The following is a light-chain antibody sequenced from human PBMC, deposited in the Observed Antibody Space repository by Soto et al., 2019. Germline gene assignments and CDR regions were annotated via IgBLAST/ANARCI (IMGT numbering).Light chain of an antibody. Sequence: DIVMTQSPDSLAVSLGERATINCKSSQTVLYSSNNKNYLAWYQQKPGQPPKLLIYWASTRESGVPDRFSGSGSGPEFTLTIPNLQAEDVAVYYCQQYYSSPSYTFGQGTKLEIK. CDR2: WAS. J-gene: IGKJ2*01. V-gene: IGKV4-1*01. CDR1: QTVLYSSNNKNY. CDR3: QQYYSSPSYT.